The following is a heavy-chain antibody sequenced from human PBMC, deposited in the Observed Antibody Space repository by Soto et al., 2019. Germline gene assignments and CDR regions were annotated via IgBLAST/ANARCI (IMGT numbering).Heavy chain of an antibody. CDR1: GGSISSYY. D-gene: IGHD3-9*01. V-gene: IGHV4-59*01. CDR2: IYYSGST. Sequence: QVQLQESGPGLVKPSETLSLTCTVSGGSISSYYWSWIRQPPGKGLEWIGYIYYSGSTNYNPSLKSRVTISVDTSKNQFSLKLSSVTAADTVVYYCARLPMDYDILTGYYGYYFDYWGQGTLVTVSS. J-gene: IGHJ4*02. CDR3: ARLPMDYDILTGYYGYYFDY.